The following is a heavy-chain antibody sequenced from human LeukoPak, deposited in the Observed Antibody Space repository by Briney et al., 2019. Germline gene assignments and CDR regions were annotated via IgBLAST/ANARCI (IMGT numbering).Heavy chain of an antibody. J-gene: IGHJ4*02. CDR1: GFNFSSYS. V-gene: IGHV3-48*01. D-gene: IGHD3-3*01. CDR2: ISTSSRTI. Sequence: GGSLRLSCAASGFNFSSYSMNWVRQAPGKGLEWVSYISTSSRTIYYADPVKGRFTISRDNAKNSLFLQMNSLRAEDTAVYYCARGGYDFWSDYPTTLDYWGQGTLVTVSS. CDR3: ARGGYDFWSDYPTTLDY.